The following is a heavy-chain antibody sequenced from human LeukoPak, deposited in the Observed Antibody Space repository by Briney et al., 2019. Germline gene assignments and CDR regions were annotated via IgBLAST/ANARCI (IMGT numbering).Heavy chain of an antibody. CDR1: GFTFSNYA. CDR2: ISYDGSNK. V-gene: IGHV3-30-3*01. J-gene: IGHJ4*01. CDR3: ARDRARYSIGWYGEGFAY. Sequence: GGSLRLPCAASGFTFSNYAMHWVRQAPGKGLEWVAVISYDGSNKDYADSVKGRFTISRDNSKNTLYLQMNSLRAEDTAVYYCARDRARYSIGWYGEGFAYWGHGTLVTVSS. D-gene: IGHD6-19*01.